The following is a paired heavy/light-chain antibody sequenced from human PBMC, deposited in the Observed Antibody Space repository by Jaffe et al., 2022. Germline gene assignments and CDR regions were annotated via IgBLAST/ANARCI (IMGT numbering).Heavy chain of an antibody. V-gene: IGHV1-2*02. CDR1: GYTFTGYY. CDR3: ARGSLPNEYYYGSGSYEGGDAFDI. J-gene: IGHJ3*02. Sequence: QVQLVQSGAEVKKPGASVKVSCKASGYTFTGYYMHWVRQAPGQGLEWMGWINPNSGGTNYAQKFQGRVTMTRDTSISTAYMELSRLRSDDTAVYYCARGSLPNEYYYGSGSYEGGDAFDIWGQGTMVTVSS. D-gene: IGHD3-10*01. CDR2: INPNSGGT.
Light chain of an antibody. CDR3: CSYAGSSTGWV. CDR1: SSDVGSYNL. V-gene: IGLV2-23*02. CDR2: EVS. Sequence: QSALTQPASVSGSPGQSITISCTGTSSDVGSYNLVSWYQQHPGKAPKLMIYEVSKRPSGVSNRFSGSKSGNTASLTISGLQAEDEADYYCCSYAGSSTGWVFGGGTKLTVL. J-gene: IGLJ3*02.